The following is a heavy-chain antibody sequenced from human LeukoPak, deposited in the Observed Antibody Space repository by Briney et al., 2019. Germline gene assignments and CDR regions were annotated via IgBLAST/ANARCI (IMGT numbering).Heavy chain of an antibody. V-gene: IGHV4-39*07. CDR1: GGSISSGGYY. Sequence: SETLSLTCTVSGGSISSGGYYWSWIRQPPGKGLEWIGEINHSGSTNYNPSLKSRVTISVDTSKNQFSLKLSSVTAADTAVYYCASVSPPPPSGYSSSCHFDYWGQGTLVTVSS. CDR2: INHSGST. CDR3: ASVSPPPPSGYSSSCHFDY. D-gene: IGHD6-13*01. J-gene: IGHJ4*02.